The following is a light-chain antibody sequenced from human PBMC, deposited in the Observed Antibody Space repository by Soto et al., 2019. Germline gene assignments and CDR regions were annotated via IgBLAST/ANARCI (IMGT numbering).Light chain of an antibody. J-gene: IGLJ3*02. V-gene: IGLV4-69*01. CDR1: SGHSSYA. CDR2: LNSDGSH. Sequence: QPVLTQSPSASASLGASVKLTCTLSSGHSSYAIARHQQQPEKGPRYLMKLNSDGSHSKGDGIPDRFSGSSSGAERYLTISSLQSEDVADYYCQTWGTGALWVFGGGTKLTVL. CDR3: QTWGTGALWV.